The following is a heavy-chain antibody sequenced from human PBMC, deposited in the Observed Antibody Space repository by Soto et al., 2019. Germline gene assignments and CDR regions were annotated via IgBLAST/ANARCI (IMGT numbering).Heavy chain of an antibody. D-gene: IGHD4-4*01. CDR3: AREVTYPFDY. CDR2: IKQDGSEK. CDR1: GFTFSGSW. V-gene: IGHV3-7*01. Sequence: GGSLRLSCAASGFTFSGSWMSWVRQAPGKGLEWVANIKQDGSEKFYVDSVKGRFTISRDNAKNSLYLQMNSLRAEDTAVYYCAREVTYPFDYWGQGTLVTVYS. J-gene: IGHJ4*02.